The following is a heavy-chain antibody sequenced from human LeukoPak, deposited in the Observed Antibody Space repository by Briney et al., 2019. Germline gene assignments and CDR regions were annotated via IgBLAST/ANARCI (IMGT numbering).Heavy chain of an antibody. D-gene: IGHD3-10*01. CDR3: AKDRDYYGSGSYYSPYYHYGMDV. CDR1: GFTFSSYG. CDR2: ISYDGSNK. V-gene: IGHV3-30*18. Sequence: PGRSLRLSCAASGFTFSSYGMHWVRQAPGKGLEWVAVISYDGSNKYYADSVKGRFTISRDNSKNTLYLQMNSLRAEDTAVYYCAKDRDYYGSGSYYSPYYHYGMDVWGKGTTVTVSS. J-gene: IGHJ6*04.